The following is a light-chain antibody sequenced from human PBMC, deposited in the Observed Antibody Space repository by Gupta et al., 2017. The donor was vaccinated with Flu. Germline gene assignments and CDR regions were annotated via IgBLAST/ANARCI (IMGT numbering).Light chain of an antibody. J-gene: IGKJ2*01. V-gene: IGKV2D-29*02. CDR2: KGS. CDR1: PRLLYTDGQTF. Sequence: SVTPGQPASISCKPSPRLLYTDGQTFLFWFLQRPGQSPQLLIHKGSNRFSGVPERVSGSGSGTDFTLQSSRVESEDVGVYYCMQSIDRYSFGQGTKLEIK. CDR3: MQSIDRYS.